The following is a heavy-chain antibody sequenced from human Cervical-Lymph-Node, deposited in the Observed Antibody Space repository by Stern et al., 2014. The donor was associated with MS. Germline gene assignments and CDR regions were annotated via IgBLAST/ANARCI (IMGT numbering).Heavy chain of an antibody. CDR1: GFSLSNGRMG. CDR2: IFLNDEK. J-gene: IGHJ4*02. Sequence: ESGPVLVKPTETLMLTCTVSGFSLSNGRMGVSWIRQPPGKALEWLAHIFLNDEKSYSTSLKSRLTISKDTTRSQVLLTMTNMDPVDTATYFCARILYDGAYRGDYWGQGILVTVSS. CDR3: ARILYDGAYRGDY. V-gene: IGHV2-26*01. D-gene: IGHD3-10*01.